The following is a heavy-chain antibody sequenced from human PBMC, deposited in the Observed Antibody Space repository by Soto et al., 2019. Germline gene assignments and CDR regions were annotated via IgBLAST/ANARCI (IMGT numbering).Heavy chain of an antibody. CDR3: TTAGTMVRGVINWFDP. D-gene: IGHD3-10*01. J-gene: IGHJ5*02. V-gene: IGHV3-15*01. CDR1: GFTFSNAW. CDR2: IKSKTDGGTT. Sequence: GGSLRLSCAASGFTFSNAWMSWVRQAPGKGLEWVGRIKSKTDGGTTDYAAPVKGRFTISRDDSKNTLYLQMNSLKTEDTAVYYCTTAGTMVRGVINWFDPWGQGTLVTVSS.